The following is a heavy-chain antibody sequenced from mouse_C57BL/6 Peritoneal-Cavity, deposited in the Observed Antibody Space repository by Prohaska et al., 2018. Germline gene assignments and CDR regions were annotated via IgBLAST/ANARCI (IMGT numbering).Heavy chain of an antibody. CDR2: IFPGSGIT. J-gene: IGHJ3*01. CDR3: ARSGGSSLRFAY. D-gene: IGHD1-1*01. Sequence: QVQLQQSGPELVKPGASVKISCKASGYTFTDYYINWVKQRPGQGLEWIGWIFPGSGITYYNEKFKGKTTVTVEKSSSTAYMLLSSLTSEDSAVYWCARSGGSSLRFAYWGQGTLVTVSA. V-gene: IGHV1-75*01. CDR1: GYTFTDYY.